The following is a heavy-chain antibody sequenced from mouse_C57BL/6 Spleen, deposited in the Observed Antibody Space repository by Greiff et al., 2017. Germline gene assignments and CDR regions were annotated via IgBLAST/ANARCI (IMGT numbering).Heavy chain of an antibody. CDR3: ARHLYDYDGAMDY. CDR2: ISNGGGST. D-gene: IGHD2-4*01. V-gene: IGHV5-12*01. Sequence: EVKVEESGGGLVQPGGSLKLSCAASGFTFSDYYMYWVRQTPEKRLEWVAYISNGGGSTYYPDTVKGRFTISRDNAKNTLYLQMSRLKSEDTAMYYCARHLYDYDGAMDYWGQGTSVTVSS. CDR1: GFTFSDYY. J-gene: IGHJ4*01.